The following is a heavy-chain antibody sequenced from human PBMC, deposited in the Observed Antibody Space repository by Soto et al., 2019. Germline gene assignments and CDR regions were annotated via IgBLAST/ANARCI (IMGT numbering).Heavy chain of an antibody. J-gene: IGHJ4*02. V-gene: IGHV4-31*03. CDR2: IYYSGST. Sequence: ASETLSLTCTVSGGSISSGGYYWSWIRQHPGKGLEWIGYIYYSGSTYYNPSLKSRVTISVDTSKNQFSLKLSSVTAADTAVYYCAREQRVNYDSSGYYPAYWGQGTLVTV. CDR1: GGSISSGGYY. CDR3: AREQRVNYDSSGYYPAY. D-gene: IGHD3-22*01.